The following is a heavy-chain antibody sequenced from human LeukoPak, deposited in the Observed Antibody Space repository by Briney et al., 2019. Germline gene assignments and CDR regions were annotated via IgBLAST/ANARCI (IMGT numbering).Heavy chain of an antibody. Sequence: PEGSLRLSCAASGFTFSSYWMSWVRQAPGKGLEWVANIKKDGSEKYYVDSVKGRFTISRDNAKKSLYLQMNSLGAEDTAVYYCARHLSGITGYTYGRGIDYWGQGTLLTVSS. CDR1: GFTFSSYW. V-gene: IGHV3-7*01. CDR3: ARHLSGITGYTYGRGIDY. CDR2: IKKDGSEK. J-gene: IGHJ4*02. D-gene: IGHD5-18*01.